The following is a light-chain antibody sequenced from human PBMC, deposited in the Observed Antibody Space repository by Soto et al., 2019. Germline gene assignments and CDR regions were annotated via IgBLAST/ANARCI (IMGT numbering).Light chain of an antibody. CDR3: QQYDSYSLRWT. Sequence: DIQMTQSPSTLSASVGDRVTITCRASQSISSWLAWYQQKPGKAPKLLIYDASSLESGVPSRFSGSGSGTEFTLTISSLQTDDFATYYCQQYDSYSLRWTFGQGTKVEI. V-gene: IGKV1-5*01. CDR2: DAS. J-gene: IGKJ1*01. CDR1: QSISSW.